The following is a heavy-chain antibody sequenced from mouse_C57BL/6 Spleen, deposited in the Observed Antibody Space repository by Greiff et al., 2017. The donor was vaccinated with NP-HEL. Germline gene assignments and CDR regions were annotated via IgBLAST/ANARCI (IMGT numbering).Heavy chain of an antibody. V-gene: IGHV3-6*01. D-gene: IGHD1-1*01. J-gene: IGHJ1*03. CDR1: GYSITSGYY. Sequence: EVQLQESGPGLVKPSQSLSLTCSVTGYSITSGYYWNWIRQFPGNKLEWMGYISYDGSNNYNPSLKNRISITRDTSKNQFFLKLNSVTTEDTATYYCARVSFTTVVATHWYFDVWGTGTTVTVSS. CDR2: ISYDGSN. CDR3: ARVSFTTVVATHWYFDV.